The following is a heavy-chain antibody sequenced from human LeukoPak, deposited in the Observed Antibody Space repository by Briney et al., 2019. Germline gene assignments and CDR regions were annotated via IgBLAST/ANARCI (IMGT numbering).Heavy chain of an antibody. CDR1: GYTFTGYY. V-gene: IGHV1-2*02. CDR2: INPNSGGT. J-gene: IGHJ6*03. CDR3: AREAHHYYYYYMDV. Sequence: ASVKVSCKASGYTFTGYYMHWVRQAPGQGLEWMGWINPNSGGTNYAQKFQGRATMTRDTSISTAYMELSRLRSDDTAVYYCAREAHHYYYYYMDVWGKGTTVTVSS.